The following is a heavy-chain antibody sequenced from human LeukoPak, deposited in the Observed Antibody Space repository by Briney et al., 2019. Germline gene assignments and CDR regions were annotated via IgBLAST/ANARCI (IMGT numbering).Heavy chain of an antibody. Sequence: PSETLSLTCTVYGDSFISSYWSWIRQAPGKGREWIGYIYYTVDTNYNPSLQSRVTISVDISKKQFSLRLTSVTAADTAVYYCARRRYDDSSGYNPTYHFDYWGQGILVTVSS. D-gene: IGHD3-22*01. CDR1: GDSFISSY. CDR2: IYYTVDT. CDR3: ARRRYDDSSGYNPTYHFDY. J-gene: IGHJ4*02. V-gene: IGHV4-59*01.